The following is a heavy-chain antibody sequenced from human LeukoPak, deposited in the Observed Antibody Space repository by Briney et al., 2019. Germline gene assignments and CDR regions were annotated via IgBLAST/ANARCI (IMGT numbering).Heavy chain of an antibody. CDR1: GGSIRSFY. CDR3: AKIAATYGSGSVSDH. D-gene: IGHD3-10*01. V-gene: IGHV4-4*07. CDR2: IHTSGST. Sequence: PSETLSLTCTVSGGSIRSFYWNWVRQPAGKGREWISHIHTSGSTRYNPSPKSRVTMSVDTSKNQFSLKLSSVTAADTAVYYCAKIAATYGSGSVSDHWGQGILVTVS. J-gene: IGHJ4*02.